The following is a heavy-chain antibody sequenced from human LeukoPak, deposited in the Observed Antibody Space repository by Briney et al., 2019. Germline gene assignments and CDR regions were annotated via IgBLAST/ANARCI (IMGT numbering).Heavy chain of an antibody. CDR3: ARGIRYSTSSLDY. D-gene: IGHD6-13*01. J-gene: IGHJ4*02. CDR2: INHSGST. CDR1: GGSFSGYY. V-gene: IGHV4-34*01. Sequence: SETLSLTCAVYGGSFSGYYWSWIRQPPGKGLEWIGEINHSGSTNYNPSLKSRVTISVDTSKNQFSLKLSSVTAADTAVYYCARGIRYSTSSLDYWGQGTLVTVSS.